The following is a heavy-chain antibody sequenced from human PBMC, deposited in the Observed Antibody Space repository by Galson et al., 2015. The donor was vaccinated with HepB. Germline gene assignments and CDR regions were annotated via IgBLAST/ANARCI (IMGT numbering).Heavy chain of an antibody. CDR2: IIPIFGTA. Sequence: SVKVSCKASGGTFSSYAISWVRQAPGQGLEWMGGIIPIFGTANYAQKFQGRVTITADESTSTAYMELSSLRSEDTAVYYCASAGATSGSYYYYGMDVWGQGTTVTVSS. D-gene: IGHD1-26*01. V-gene: IGHV1-69*13. CDR3: ASAGATSGSYYYYGMDV. CDR1: GGTFSSYA. J-gene: IGHJ6*02.